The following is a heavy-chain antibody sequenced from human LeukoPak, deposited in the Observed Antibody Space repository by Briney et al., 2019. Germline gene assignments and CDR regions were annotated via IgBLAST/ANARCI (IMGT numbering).Heavy chain of an antibody. V-gene: IGHV3-7*01. CDR3: LAESSTSYEGY. CDR2: IKQDGSEK. Sequence: GGSLRLSCAASGFTFRTYWMSWVRQAPGEGLEWVANIKQDGSEKFYVDSVKGRFTVSRDNAKNSLYLQMNSLRAEDTAVYYCLAESSTSYEGYWGQGTLVTVSS. J-gene: IGHJ4*02. D-gene: IGHD6-6*01. CDR1: GFTFRTYW.